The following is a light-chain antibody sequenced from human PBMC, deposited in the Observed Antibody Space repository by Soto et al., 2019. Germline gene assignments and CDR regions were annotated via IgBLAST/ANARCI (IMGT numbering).Light chain of an antibody. CDR3: LQDYNYPWT. V-gene: IGKV1-6*01. CDR1: QGIRNE. J-gene: IGKJ1*01. Sequence: AIQMTQSPSSLSASVGDRVTITCRASQGIRNELGWYQQKTGKAPKLLIYAASTLQSGVPSRFSGSGSGTDFTLTNSSLQPEDFATYYCLQDYNYPWTFGQGTKVDIK. CDR2: AAS.